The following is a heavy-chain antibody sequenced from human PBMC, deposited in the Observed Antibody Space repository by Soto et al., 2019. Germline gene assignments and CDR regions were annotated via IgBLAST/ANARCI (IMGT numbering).Heavy chain of an antibody. CDR3: AGGYSYGNNWFDP. Sequence: SETLSLTCTGSGGSISSQYWSWIRQPPGKRLEWIGYIYSSGSTIYNPSLKSRVTISVDTSKNQFSLQLSSVTAADTALYYCAGGYSYGNNWFDPWGQGTLVTVSS. V-gene: IGHV4-59*11. J-gene: IGHJ5*02. CDR1: GGSISSQY. D-gene: IGHD5-18*01. CDR2: IYSSGST.